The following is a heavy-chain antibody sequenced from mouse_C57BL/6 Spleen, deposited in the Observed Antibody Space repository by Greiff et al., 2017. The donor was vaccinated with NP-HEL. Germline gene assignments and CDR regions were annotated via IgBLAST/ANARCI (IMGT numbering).Heavy chain of an antibody. D-gene: IGHD2-12*01. Sequence: EVQLQQSGAELVRPGASVKLSCTASGFNIKDYYMHWVKQRPEQGLEWIGRIDPEDGDTEYAPKFQGKATMTADTSSNTAYLQLSSLTSEDTAVYYCTTGDFTTLDAMDYWGQGTSVTVSS. CDR1: GFNIKDYY. V-gene: IGHV14-1*01. J-gene: IGHJ4*01. CDR2: IDPEDGDT. CDR3: TTGDFTTLDAMDY.